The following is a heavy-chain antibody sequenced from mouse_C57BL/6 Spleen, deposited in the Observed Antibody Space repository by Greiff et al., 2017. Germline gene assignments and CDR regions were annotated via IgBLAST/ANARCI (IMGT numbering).Heavy chain of an antibody. Sequence: VQLKQSGPELVKPGASVKISCKASGYSFTDYNMNWVKQSNGKSLEWIGVINPNYGTTSYNQKFKGKATLTVDQSSSTAYMQLNSLTSEDSAVYYCARRGSSGPLYAMDYWGQGTSVTVSS. J-gene: IGHJ4*01. V-gene: IGHV1-39*01. CDR2: INPNYGTT. CDR1: GYSFTDYN. CDR3: ARRGSSGPLYAMDY. D-gene: IGHD3-2*02.